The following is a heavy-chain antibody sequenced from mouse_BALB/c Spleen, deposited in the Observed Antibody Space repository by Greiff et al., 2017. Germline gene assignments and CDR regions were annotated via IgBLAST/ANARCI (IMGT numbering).Heavy chain of an antibody. CDR1: GFTFSSFG. D-gene: IGHD2-14*01. CDR2: ISSGSSTI. J-gene: IGHJ4*01. V-gene: IGHV5-17*02. Sequence: EVQLVESGGGLVQPGGSRKLSCAASGFTFSSFGMHWVRQAPEKGLEWVAYISSGSSTIYYADTVKGRFTISRDNPKNTLFLQMTSLRSEDTAMYYCARGGYGVRRGYYAMDYWGQGTSVTVSS. CDR3: ARGGYGVRRGYYAMDY.